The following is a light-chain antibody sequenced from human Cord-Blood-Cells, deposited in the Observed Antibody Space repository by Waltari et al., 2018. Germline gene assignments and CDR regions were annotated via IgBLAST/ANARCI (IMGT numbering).Light chain of an antibody. Sequence: EIVMKQSPATLSVSPGERATLSCRASQSVSSNLAWYQQKPCQAPRRLIYGASTRATGIPARFSGSGSGTEFTLTISSLQSEDFAVYYCQQYNNWPPLTFGGGTKVEIK. CDR3: QQYNNWPPLT. J-gene: IGKJ4*01. CDR1: QSVSSN. V-gene: IGKV3-15*01. CDR2: GAS.